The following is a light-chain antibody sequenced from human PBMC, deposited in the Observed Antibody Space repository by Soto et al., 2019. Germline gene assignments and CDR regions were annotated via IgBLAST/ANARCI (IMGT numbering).Light chain of an antibody. CDR3: QQYNNWPRT. Sequence: EIVMTQSPATLGLSPGERATLSCRASQSVSSNLAWYQQKPGQAPRLLIYGASTRATGIPARFSGSGSGTEFTLTISSLQSEDFAVYYCQQYNNWPRTFGQGTKVE. V-gene: IGKV3-15*01. J-gene: IGKJ1*01. CDR1: QSVSSN. CDR2: GAS.